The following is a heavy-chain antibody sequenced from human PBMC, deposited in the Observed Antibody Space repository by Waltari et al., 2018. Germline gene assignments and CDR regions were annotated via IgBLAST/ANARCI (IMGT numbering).Heavy chain of an antibody. Sequence: QAQLQESGPGQVTPSETLSCRFPVPGDSITTSTFYWGWGLQPPGKGLGWVGSFYYNGYKFYNPSLKSRLTLSMDTSNNHFSLSLTSVTAADTAVYYCVRQRSADFWSGYFDLWGQGTLVTVSS. CDR1: GDSITTSTFY. CDR2: FYYNGYK. V-gene: IGHV4-39*01. D-gene: IGHD3-3*01. CDR3: VRQRSADFWSGYFDL. J-gene: IGHJ4*02.